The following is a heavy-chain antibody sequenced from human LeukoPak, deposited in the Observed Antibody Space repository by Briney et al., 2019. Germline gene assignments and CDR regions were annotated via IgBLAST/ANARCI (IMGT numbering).Heavy chain of an antibody. V-gene: IGHV3-23*01. D-gene: IGHD2-15*01. CDR3: AKGRYCSGGSCYSIGNWFDP. Sequence: GGSLRLSCAASGFTFSSYAMSWVRQAPGKGLESVSAISGSGGSTYYADSVKGRFTISRDNSKNTLYLQMNSLRAEDTAVYYCAKGRYCSGGSCYSIGNWFDPWGQGTLVTVSS. CDR1: GFTFSSYA. CDR2: ISGSGGST. J-gene: IGHJ5*02.